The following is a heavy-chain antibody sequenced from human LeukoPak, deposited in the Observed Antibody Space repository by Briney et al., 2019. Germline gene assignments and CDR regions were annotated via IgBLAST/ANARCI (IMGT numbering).Heavy chain of an antibody. CDR1: GFTFSSYG. CDR3: AKSRHPYNWNDGAFFDY. Sequence: GRSLRLSCAASGFTFSSYGMHWVRQAPGKGLEWVAVISYDGSNKYYADSVRGRFTISRDNSKNTLYLHMNSLRPEDTAVYYCAKSRHPYNWNDGAFFDYWGQGTLVTVSS. D-gene: IGHD1-20*01. J-gene: IGHJ4*02. CDR2: ISYDGSNK. V-gene: IGHV3-30*18.